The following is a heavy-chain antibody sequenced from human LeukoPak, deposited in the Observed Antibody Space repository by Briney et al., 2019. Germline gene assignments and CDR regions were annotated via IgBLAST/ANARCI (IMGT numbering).Heavy chain of an antibody. D-gene: IGHD6-19*01. Sequence: GGSLRLSCAASGFTFSSYSMNWVRQAPGKGLEWVSSISSSSSYIYYADSVKGRFTISRDNAKNSLYLQMNSLRAEDTAVYYCAKDLSSTAWGYYFDYWGQGTLVTVSS. J-gene: IGHJ4*02. CDR3: AKDLSSTAWGYYFDY. V-gene: IGHV3-21*04. CDR2: ISSSSSYI. CDR1: GFTFSSYS.